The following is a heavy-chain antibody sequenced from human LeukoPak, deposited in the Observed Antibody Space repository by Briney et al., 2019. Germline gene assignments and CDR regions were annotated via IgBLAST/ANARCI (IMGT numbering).Heavy chain of an antibody. Sequence: GGSLRLSCAASGFTFSDYYMSWVRQAPGKGLEWVSAISGSGGSTYYADSVKGRFTISRDNSKNTLYLQMNSLRAEDTAVYYCAKDIRASSSPCYFDYWGQGTLVTVSS. D-gene: IGHD6-13*01. CDR3: AKDIRASSSPCYFDY. J-gene: IGHJ4*02. CDR2: ISGSGGST. V-gene: IGHV3-23*01. CDR1: GFTFSDYY.